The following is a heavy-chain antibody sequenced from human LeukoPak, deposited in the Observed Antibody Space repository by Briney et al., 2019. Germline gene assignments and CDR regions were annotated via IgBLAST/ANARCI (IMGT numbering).Heavy chain of an antibody. D-gene: IGHD2-2*01. Sequence: GASVKVSCKASGYTFTSYDINWVRQAAGQGLEWMGWMNPNSGNTGYAQRFQGRVTMTEDTSTDTAYMELSSLRSEDTAVYYCATPRYCSSTSCYLTADPGDAFDIWGQGTMVTVSS. CDR1: GYTFTSYD. J-gene: IGHJ3*02. CDR3: ATPRYCSSTSCYLTADPGDAFDI. CDR2: MNPNSGNT. V-gene: IGHV1-8*01.